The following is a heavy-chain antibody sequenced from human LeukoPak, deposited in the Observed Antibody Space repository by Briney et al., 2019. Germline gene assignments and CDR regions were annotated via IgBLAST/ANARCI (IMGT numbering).Heavy chain of an antibody. D-gene: IGHD3-10*01. J-gene: IGHJ5*02. Sequence: SETLSLTCTISGGSITLINTHWAWIRQSPQRGLEWIGSIYYRGFTYYTPSLKSRVTISLDTSKNQFSLRLTSVTAADTAVYFCAKDVTDTGVNFFDPWGQGALVTVSS. V-gene: IGHV4-39*07. CDR3: AKDVTDTGVNFFDP. CDR1: GGSITLINTH. CDR2: IYYRGFT.